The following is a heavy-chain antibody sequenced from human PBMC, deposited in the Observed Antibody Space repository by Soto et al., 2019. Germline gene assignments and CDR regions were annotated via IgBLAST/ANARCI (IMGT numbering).Heavy chain of an antibody. CDR2: MYYSGST. Sequence: QVQLQESGPGLVKPSETLSLTCTVSGDSIRNYYWSWIRQPPGKGLEWIGSMYYSGSTNYNPSLTSQASISADTSKNPCSLNLSSVTAADTAVYSCARGHTYGTFDYWGQGTLVTVSS. D-gene: IGHD5-18*01. J-gene: IGHJ4*02. V-gene: IGHV4-59*01. CDR1: GDSIRNYY. CDR3: ARGHTYGTFDY.